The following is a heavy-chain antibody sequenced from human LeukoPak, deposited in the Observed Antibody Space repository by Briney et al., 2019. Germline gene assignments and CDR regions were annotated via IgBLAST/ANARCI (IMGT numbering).Heavy chain of an antibody. V-gene: IGHV1-24*01. CDR2: FDPEDGET. CDR3: ATPNGGWFDP. CDR1: GYTFTGYY. D-gene: IGHD1-1*01. J-gene: IGHJ5*02. Sequence: ASVKVSCKASGYTFTGYYMHWVRQAPGKGLEWMGGFDPEDGETIYAQKFQGRVTMTEDTSTDTAYMELSSLRSEDTAVYYCATPNGGWFDPWGQGTLVTVSS.